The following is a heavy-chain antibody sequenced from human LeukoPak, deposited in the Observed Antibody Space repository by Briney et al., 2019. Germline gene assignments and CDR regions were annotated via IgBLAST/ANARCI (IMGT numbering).Heavy chain of an antibody. CDR2: IYYSGST. V-gene: IGHV4-30-4*01. D-gene: IGHD2-21*02. CDR3: ARRLPHWYFDL. Sequence: SETLSLTCTVSGGSISSGGYYWSWIRQPPGKGLEWIGYIYYSGSTYYNPSLRSRVTISVDTSKNQFSLKLSSVTAADTAVYYCARRLPHWYFDLWGRGTLVTVSS. CDR1: GGSISSGGYY. J-gene: IGHJ2*01.